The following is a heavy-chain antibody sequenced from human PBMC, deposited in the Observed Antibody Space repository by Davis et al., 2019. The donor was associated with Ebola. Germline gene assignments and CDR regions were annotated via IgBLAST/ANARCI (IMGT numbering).Heavy chain of an antibody. Sequence: PGGSLRLSCTVSGGSISSSSYYWGWIRQPPGKGLEWIGSIYYSGSTYYNPSLKSRVTISVDTSKNQFSLKLSSVTAADTAVYYCARDSPYYYDSSGYHARFDYWGQGTLVTVSS. D-gene: IGHD3-22*01. CDR2: IYYSGST. V-gene: IGHV4-39*02. J-gene: IGHJ4*02. CDR3: ARDSPYYYDSSGYHARFDY. CDR1: GGSISSSSYY.